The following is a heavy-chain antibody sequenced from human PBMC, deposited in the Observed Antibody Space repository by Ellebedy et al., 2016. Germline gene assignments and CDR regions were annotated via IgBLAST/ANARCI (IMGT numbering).Heavy chain of an antibody. V-gene: IGHV4-59*12. CDR3: ARGHPRSRRTFDL. CDR2: IYYSGST. D-gene: IGHD4-17*01. CDR1: GGSISSYY. J-gene: IGHJ2*01. Sequence: SETLSLXCTVSGGSISSYYWSWIRQPPGKGLEWIGYIYYSGSTYYNPSLKSRVTISVDTSKNQFSLKLTSVPAAGTAVYYCARGHPRSRRTFDLWGRGSLVTVAS.